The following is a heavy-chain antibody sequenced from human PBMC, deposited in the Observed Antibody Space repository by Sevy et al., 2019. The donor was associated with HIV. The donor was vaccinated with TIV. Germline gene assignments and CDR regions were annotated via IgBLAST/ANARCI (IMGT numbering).Heavy chain of an antibody. J-gene: IGHJ4*01. CDR3: ARDYSGSYYRFDL. CDR2: ITRDGKTK. D-gene: IGHD1-26*01. CDR1: GFSFSSSS. Sequence: GGSLRLSCAASGFSFSSSSMNWLRQAPGKGLEWLAYITRDGKTKYYADFVKGRFTISRDNAQNSLFLQLNSLRDDDTAVYYCARDYSGSYYRFDLWGHGTLVTVFS. V-gene: IGHV3-48*02.